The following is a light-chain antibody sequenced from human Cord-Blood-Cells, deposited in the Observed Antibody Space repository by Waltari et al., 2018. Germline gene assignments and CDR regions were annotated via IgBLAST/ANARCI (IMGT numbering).Light chain of an antibody. CDR1: QSVSSY. J-gene: IGKJ1*01. V-gene: IGKV3-11*01. CDR3: QQRSNWPT. Sequence: EIVLTQSPATLSLSPVERATHSCRASQSVSSYLAWYQQKPGQAPRLLIYDASNRATGIPARFSGSGSGTDFTLTISSLEPEDFAVYYCQQRSNWPTFGQGTKVEIK. CDR2: DAS.